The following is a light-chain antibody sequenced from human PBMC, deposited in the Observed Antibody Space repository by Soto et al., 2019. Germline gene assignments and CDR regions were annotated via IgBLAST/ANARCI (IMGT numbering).Light chain of an antibody. CDR3: QQRSNWPPQIT. CDR1: QSVSSY. Sequence: IVCTQSPATLSLSPWEISTLSCRASQSVSSYLAWYQQKPGQAPRLLIYDASNRATGIPARFSGSGSGTDFTLTISSLEPEDFAVYYCQQRSNWPPQITFGQGTRLEI. CDR2: DAS. J-gene: IGKJ5*01. V-gene: IGKV3-11*01.